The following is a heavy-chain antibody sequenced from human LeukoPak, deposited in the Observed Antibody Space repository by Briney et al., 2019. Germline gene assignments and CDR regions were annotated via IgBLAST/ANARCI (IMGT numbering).Heavy chain of an antibody. Sequence: SETLSLTCSVSGGSISSSDYYWDWIRQPPGKGLEWIGNLYDTGSTYYNPSLKSRITISVDTSKNQFSLKLRSVTAADTAVYYCARHSRSGYGDYESAFDIWGQGTMVTVSS. D-gene: IGHD5-12*01. CDR3: ARHSRSGYGDYESAFDI. J-gene: IGHJ3*02. V-gene: IGHV4-39*01. CDR1: GGSISSSDYY. CDR2: LYDTGST.